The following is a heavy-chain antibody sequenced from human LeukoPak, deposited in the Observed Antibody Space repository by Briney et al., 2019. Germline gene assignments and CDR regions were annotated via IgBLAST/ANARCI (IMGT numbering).Heavy chain of an antibody. CDR1: GFTFSSYS. J-gene: IGHJ4*02. CDR2: INQDGGEK. D-gene: IGHD3-16*01. CDR3: ARYRHLYY. V-gene: IGHV3-7*01. Sequence: GGSLGLSCAASGFTFSSYSMNWVRQAPGKGLEWVASINQDGGEKYSLDSVKGRFTISRDNTKSSLYLQMNSLRAEDTAMYYCARYRHLYYWGQGTLVTVSS.